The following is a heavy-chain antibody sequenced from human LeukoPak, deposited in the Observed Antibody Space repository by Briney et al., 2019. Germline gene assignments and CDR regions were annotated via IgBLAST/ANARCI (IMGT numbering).Heavy chain of an antibody. CDR1: GFTFNIYG. J-gene: IGHJ4*02. Sequence: PGGTLRLSCAASGFTFNIYGMGWVRQALGKGLEWVSVISGSGIDTYNADSVKGRFTISRGNSKHTVFLQMNSLRAEDTAVYYCARHVVAVGFDYWGQGTLVTVSS. CDR3: ARHVVAVGFDY. D-gene: IGHD3-22*01. CDR2: ISGSGIDT. V-gene: IGHV3-23*01.